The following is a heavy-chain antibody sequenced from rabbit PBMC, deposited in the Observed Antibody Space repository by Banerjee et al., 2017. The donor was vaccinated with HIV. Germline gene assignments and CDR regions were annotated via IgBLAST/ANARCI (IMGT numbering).Heavy chain of an antibody. D-gene: IGHD4-1*01. CDR1: GFSFSNKYV. J-gene: IGHJ4*01. V-gene: IGHV1S40*01. CDR3: ARSLGWGAGNL. Sequence: QSLQESGGDLVKPGASLTLTCTASGFSFSNKYVMCWVRQAPGKGLEWIACINTSSGNTVYATWAKGRLTISKTSSTTVTLQMTSLTAADTATYFCARSLGWGAGNLWGQGTLVTVS. CDR2: INTSSGNT.